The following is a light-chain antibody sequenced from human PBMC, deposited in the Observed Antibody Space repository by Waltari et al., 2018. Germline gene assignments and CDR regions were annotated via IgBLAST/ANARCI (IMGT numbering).Light chain of an antibody. Sequence: DIQMTQSPSLLSASVGDRGTITCRASQSISSWLAWYQQKPGKAPKLLIYKASSLESGVPSRFSGSGSGTEFTLTISSLQPDDFATYYCQQYNGYSQTFGQGTKVEIK. J-gene: IGKJ1*01. CDR2: KAS. CDR3: QQYNGYSQT. CDR1: QSISSW. V-gene: IGKV1-5*03.